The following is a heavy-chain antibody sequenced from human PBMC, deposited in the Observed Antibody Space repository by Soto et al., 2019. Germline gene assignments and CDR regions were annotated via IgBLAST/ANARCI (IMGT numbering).Heavy chain of an antibody. J-gene: IGHJ6*03. CDR3: AREAAPGGNMDV. V-gene: IGHV4-59*01. Sequence: SETLSLTCTVSGGSISSYYWSWIRQPPGKGLEWIGYIYYSGSTNYNPSLKSRVTISVDTSKNQFSLKLSSVTAADTAVYYCAREAAPGGNMDVWGKGTTVTVSS. D-gene: IGHD3-16*01. CDR2: IYYSGST. CDR1: GGSISSYY.